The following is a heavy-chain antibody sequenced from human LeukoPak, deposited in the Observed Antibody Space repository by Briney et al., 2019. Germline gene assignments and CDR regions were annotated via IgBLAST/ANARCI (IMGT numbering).Heavy chain of an antibody. J-gene: IGHJ4*02. V-gene: IGHV1-18*01. CDR2: ISAYNGNT. Sequence: ASVKVSCKASGYTFTSYGISWVRQAPGQGLEWMGWISAYNGNTNYAQKLQGRVTITTDTSTSTAYMELRSLRSDDTAVYYCASSPDRTGWSGNRGYYFDYWGQGTLATVSS. D-gene: IGHD6-19*01. CDR3: ASSPDRTGWSGNRGYYFDY. CDR1: GYTFTSYG.